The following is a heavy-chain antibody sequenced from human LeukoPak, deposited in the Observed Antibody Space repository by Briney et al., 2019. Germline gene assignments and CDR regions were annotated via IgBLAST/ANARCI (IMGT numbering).Heavy chain of an antibody. CDR1: GFTFDDFA. CDR3: AKVESAYSSFGGLDF. D-gene: IGHD5-12*01. J-gene: IGHJ4*02. V-gene: IGHV3-9*01. Sequence: GGSLRLSCAASGFTFDDFAMHWGRQAPGKGVGWVSGVRVNSDPQGYADPLKGRFTISRDNAKNTLYLQMSNARAEDTPLYNCAKVESAYSSFGGLDFWGQGTLVTVSS. CDR2: VRVNSDPQ.